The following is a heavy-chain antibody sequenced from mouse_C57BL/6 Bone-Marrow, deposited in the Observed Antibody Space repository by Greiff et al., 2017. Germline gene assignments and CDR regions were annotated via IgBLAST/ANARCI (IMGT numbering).Heavy chain of an antibody. J-gene: IGHJ3*01. Sequence: QVQLQQPGTELVKPGASVKLSCKASGYTFTSYWMHWVKQRPGQGLEWIGDINPSNGGTNYNEQFKSKATLTVDTTSRTAFMQLSRLTSEASAVYYGERKGPDYAFAYWGQGTLVTVSA. CDR1: GYTFTSYW. V-gene: IGHV1-53*01. CDR2: INPSNGGT. D-gene: IGHD2-4*01. CDR3: ERKGPDYAFAY.